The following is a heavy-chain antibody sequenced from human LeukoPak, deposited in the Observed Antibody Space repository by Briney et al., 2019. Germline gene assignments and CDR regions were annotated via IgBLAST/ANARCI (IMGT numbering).Heavy chain of an antibody. Sequence: SETLSLTCTVSGGSVRSYHWSWIRQSPGEGLEWIAYIHNSGGTRYNPSLQSRVTISVDTSKNQFSLKLRSWTAADTAVYYCVRDWEGFNFDIWGQGTMVTVSS. D-gene: IGHD1-26*01. CDR3: VRDWEGFNFDI. J-gene: IGHJ3*02. CDR1: GGSVRSYH. V-gene: IGHV4-59*02. CDR2: IHNSGGT.